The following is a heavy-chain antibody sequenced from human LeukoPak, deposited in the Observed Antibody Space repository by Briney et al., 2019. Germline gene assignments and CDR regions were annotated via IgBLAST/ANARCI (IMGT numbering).Heavy chain of an antibody. CDR3: ARDLSFDY. Sequence: GGSLRLSCAASGFTVSSNYMSWVRQAPGKGLEWVSVIYSAGSTYYADSVKGRFTISRDNSKNTLHLQMNSLRAEDTAVYYCARDLSFDYWGQGTLVTVSS. J-gene: IGHJ4*02. V-gene: IGHV3-53*01. CDR2: IYSAGST. CDR1: GFTVSSNY. D-gene: IGHD3-16*02.